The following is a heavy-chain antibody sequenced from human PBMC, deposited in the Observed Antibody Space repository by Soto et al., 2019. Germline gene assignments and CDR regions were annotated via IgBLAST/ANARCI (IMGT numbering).Heavy chain of an antibody. CDR1: GGSFSGYY. CDR3: ARVDLRLLTRGYRYGYGYYCGMDV. D-gene: IGHD5-18*01. J-gene: IGHJ6*02. Sequence: QVQLQQWGAGLLKPSETLSLTCAVYGGSFSGYYWSWIRQPPGKGLEWMGEINHSGSTNYNPSLKSRVTISVDTSKNQFSLKLSSVTAADTAVYYCARVDLRLLTRGYRYGYGYYCGMDVWGQGTTVTVSS. V-gene: IGHV4-34*01. CDR2: INHSGST.